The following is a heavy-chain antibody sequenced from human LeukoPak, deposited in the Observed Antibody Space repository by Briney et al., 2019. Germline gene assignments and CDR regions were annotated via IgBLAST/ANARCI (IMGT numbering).Heavy chain of an antibody. Sequence: SETLSLTCAVSGFSFSSYYWSWIRQPPGKGLEWIGEINHSGSTNYNPSLKSRVTISVDTSKNKFSLKLSSGTAADTAVYYWARGRNWSTGGWFDPGGEGTLVTVSS. CDR1: GFSFSSYY. D-gene: IGHD1-20*01. V-gene: IGHV4-34*01. CDR3: ARGRNWSTGGWFDP. CDR2: INHSGST. J-gene: IGHJ5*02.